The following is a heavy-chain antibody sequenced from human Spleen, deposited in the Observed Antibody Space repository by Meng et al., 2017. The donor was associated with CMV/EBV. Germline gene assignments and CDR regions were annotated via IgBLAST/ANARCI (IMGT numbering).Heavy chain of an antibody. V-gene: IGHV4-31*02. CDR2: IYYTGST. CDR1: VVSITSNGYY. D-gene: IGHD3-9*01. J-gene: IGHJ5*02. Sequence: SVVSITSNGYYWSWIRQHPGKGLEWIGYIYYTGSTYHNPSLKSRLTISLDTSKNQIYLKLSSVTAADTAVYYCAREDILTGFIGFDPWGQGTLVTVSS. CDR3: AREDILTGFIGFDP.